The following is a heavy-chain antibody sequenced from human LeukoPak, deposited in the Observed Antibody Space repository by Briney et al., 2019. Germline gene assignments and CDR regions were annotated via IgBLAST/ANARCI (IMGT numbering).Heavy chain of an antibody. CDR3: AKDRPSTSWYQGFCDY. D-gene: IGHD6-13*01. CDR1: GFTFSSYG. J-gene: IGHJ4*02. V-gene: IGHV3-23*01. CDR2: ISDSGGST. Sequence: GGSLRLSCAASGFTFSSYGMGWVRQAPGKGLEWASAISDSGGSTYYADSVKGRFTISRDNSKNTVSLQMNSLRAEDTAVYYCAKDRPSTSWYQGFCDYWGQGTLVTVSS.